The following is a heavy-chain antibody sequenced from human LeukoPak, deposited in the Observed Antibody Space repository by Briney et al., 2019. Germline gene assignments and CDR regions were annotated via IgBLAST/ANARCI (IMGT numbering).Heavy chain of an antibody. J-gene: IGHJ6*04. CDR1: GGTFSSYA. CDR3: ARAASGYAHYYYYGMDV. D-gene: IGHD5-12*01. Sequence: ASVKVSCKASGGTFSSYAISWVRQAPGQGLEWMGGIIPIFGTANYAQKFQGRVTITADKSTSTAYMELSSLRSEDTAVYYCARAASGYAHYYYYGMDVWGKGTTVTVSS. V-gene: IGHV1-69*06. CDR2: IIPIFGTA.